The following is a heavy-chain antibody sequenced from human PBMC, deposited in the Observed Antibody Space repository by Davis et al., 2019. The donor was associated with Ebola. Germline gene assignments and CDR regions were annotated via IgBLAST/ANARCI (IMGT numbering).Heavy chain of an antibody. D-gene: IGHD6-13*01. CDR3: ARGGRAAADHYFDY. J-gene: IGHJ4*02. V-gene: IGHV1-69*13. CDR2: IIPIFGTA. Sequence: PVKVSCKASAGTFSSYAISWVRQAPGQGLEWMGGIIPIFGTANYAQKFQGRVTITADESTSTAYMELSSLRSEDTAVYYCARGGRAAADHYFDYWGQGTLVTVSS. CDR1: AGTFSSYA.